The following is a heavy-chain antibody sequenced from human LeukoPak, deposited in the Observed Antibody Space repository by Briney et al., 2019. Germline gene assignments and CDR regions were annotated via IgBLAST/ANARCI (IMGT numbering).Heavy chain of an antibody. Sequence: GGSLRLSCAASGFTVSSNYMSWVRQAPGKGLEWVSVIYGIGDSTYYADSVKGRFTISRDSSKNTLYLQMNSLRAEDTAVYYCARDSWGGGTQVDFWGQGTLVTVSS. V-gene: IGHV3-53*01. D-gene: IGHD3-16*01. CDR1: GFTVSSNY. J-gene: IGHJ4*02. CDR2: IYGIGDST. CDR3: ARDSWGGGTQVDF.